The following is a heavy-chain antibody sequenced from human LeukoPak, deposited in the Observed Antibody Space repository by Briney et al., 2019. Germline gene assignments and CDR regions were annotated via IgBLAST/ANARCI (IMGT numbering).Heavy chain of an antibody. Sequence: SVKVSCKASGGTFSSYAISWVRQAPGQGLERMGGIIPIFGTANYAQKFQGRVTITADESTSTAYMELSSLRSEDTAVYYCARYCSSTSCYGYAEYFQHWGQGTLVTVSS. CDR2: IIPIFGTA. D-gene: IGHD2-2*01. CDR3: ARYCSSTSCYGYAEYFQH. V-gene: IGHV1-69*01. J-gene: IGHJ1*01. CDR1: GGTFSSYA.